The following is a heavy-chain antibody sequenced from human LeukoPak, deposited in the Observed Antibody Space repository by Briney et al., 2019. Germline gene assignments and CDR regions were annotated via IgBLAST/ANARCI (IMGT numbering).Heavy chain of an antibody. V-gene: IGHV3-21*01. CDR3: ARDGPRAGRGVIFDS. D-gene: IGHD3-10*01. Sequence: GGSLRLSCAASGFTFSRYSMNWVRQAPGKGLEWVSSISISSDYIYYADSVKGRFTISRDNSKNTLYLQMDSLRAEDTAVYYCARDGPRAGRGVIFDSWGQGTLVTVAS. CDR2: ISISSDYI. J-gene: IGHJ4*02. CDR1: GFTFSRYS.